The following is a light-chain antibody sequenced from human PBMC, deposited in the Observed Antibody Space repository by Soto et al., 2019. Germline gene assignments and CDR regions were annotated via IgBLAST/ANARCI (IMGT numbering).Light chain of an antibody. V-gene: IGKV1-39*01. CDR3: QQSYSTPRIT. CDR2: AAS. J-gene: IGKJ5*01. Sequence: DIQMTQSPSSLYASVGDRVTITCRASQSISSYLNWYQQKPGQAPKLLIYAASSLQSGVPSRFSGSGSGTDFTLTISSLQPEDFATYYCQQSYSTPRITFGKGTRRDI. CDR1: QSISSY.